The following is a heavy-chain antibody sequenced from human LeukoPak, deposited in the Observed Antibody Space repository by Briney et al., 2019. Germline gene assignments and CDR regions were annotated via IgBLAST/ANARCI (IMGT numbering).Heavy chain of an antibody. CDR2: INPNSGGT. D-gene: IGHD4-17*01. CDR3: AKDLRLIVKFDYGDYSRQGGGY. CDR1: GYTFTTYY. J-gene: IGHJ4*02. Sequence: ASVKVSCKASGYTFTTYYIHWVRQAPGQGLEWMGYINPNSGGTNYAQKFQDRVTMTRDTSITTTYMELSRLTSDDTAVYYCAKDLRLIVKFDYGDYSRQGGGYWGQGTLVTVSS. V-gene: IGHV1-2*02.